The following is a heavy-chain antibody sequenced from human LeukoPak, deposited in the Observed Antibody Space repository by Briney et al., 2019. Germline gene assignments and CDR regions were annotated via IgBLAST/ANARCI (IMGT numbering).Heavy chain of an antibody. Sequence: YYADSVKGRFTISRDNAKSSLYLQMNSLRAEDTAVYYCAREGTGVSYYYYYYYMDVWGKGTTVTVSS. CDR3: AREGTGVSYYYYYYYMDV. V-gene: IGHV3-21*01. D-gene: IGHD7-27*01. J-gene: IGHJ6*03.